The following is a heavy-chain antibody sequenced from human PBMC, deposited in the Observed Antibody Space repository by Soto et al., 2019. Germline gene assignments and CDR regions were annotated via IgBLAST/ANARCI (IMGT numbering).Heavy chain of an antibody. V-gene: IGHV3-21*01. D-gene: IGHD6-13*01. CDR3: VRGEVAAGFDY. CDR1: GFTFSSYY. Sequence: PGGSLRLSCAASGFTFSSYYMNWVRQAPGKGLEWVSSISGSSDYIYYADSVKGRFTISRDNAKNSLYLQMNSLAVDDTAVYYCVRGEVAAGFDYWGQGALVTVSS. J-gene: IGHJ4*02. CDR2: ISGSSDYI.